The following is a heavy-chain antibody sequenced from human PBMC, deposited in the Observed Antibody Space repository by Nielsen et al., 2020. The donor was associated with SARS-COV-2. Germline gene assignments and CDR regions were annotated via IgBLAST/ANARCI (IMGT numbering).Heavy chain of an antibody. J-gene: IGHJ4*02. Sequence: GGSLRLSCAASGFTFSDYYMSWIRQAPRKGLEWVSYISSSGSTIYYADSVKGRFTISRDNAKNSLYLQMNSLRAEDTAVYYCAREDFTMVRGVTFDYWGQGTLVTVSS. CDR3: AREDFTMVRGVTFDY. CDR1: GFTFSDYY. CDR2: ISSSGSTI. V-gene: IGHV3-11*01. D-gene: IGHD3-10*01.